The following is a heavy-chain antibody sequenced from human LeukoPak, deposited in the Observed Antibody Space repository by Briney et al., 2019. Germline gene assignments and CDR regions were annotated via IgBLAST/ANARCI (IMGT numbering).Heavy chain of an antibody. CDR3: ARVETGPYSSTVYYYGMDV. D-gene: IGHD6-13*01. V-gene: IGHV1-69*04. Sequence: GGSLRLSCAASGFTFSSYAISWVRQAPGQGLEWMGRIIPILGIANYAQKFQGRVTITADKSTSTAYMELSSLRSEDTAVYYCARVETGPYSSTVYYYGMDVWGQGTTVTVSS. CDR2: IIPILGIA. J-gene: IGHJ6*02. CDR1: GFTFSSYA.